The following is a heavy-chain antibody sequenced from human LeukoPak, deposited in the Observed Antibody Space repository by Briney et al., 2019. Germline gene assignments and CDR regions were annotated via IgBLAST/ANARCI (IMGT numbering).Heavy chain of an antibody. CDR1: GFTFSNYE. V-gene: IGHV3-48*03. J-gene: IGHJ6*03. CDR2: ISNFGDII. CDR3: AKAYSSGWYYYYYYMDV. D-gene: IGHD6-19*01. Sequence: PGGSLRLSCAASGFTFSNYEMNWVRQAPGKGLEWISHISNFGDIIHYADSVEGRFTISRDNSKNTLYLQMNSLRAEDTAVYYCAKAYSSGWYYYYYYMDVWGKGTTVTISS.